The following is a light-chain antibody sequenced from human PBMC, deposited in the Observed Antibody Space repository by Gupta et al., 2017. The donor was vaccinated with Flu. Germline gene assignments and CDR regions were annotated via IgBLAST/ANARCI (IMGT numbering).Light chain of an antibody. V-gene: IGKV3-15*01. CDR1: QSVSSH. CDR2: GAS. J-gene: IGKJ3*01. Sequence: MMLSPATLSVSPGERATLSCRASQSVSSHLAWYQQRPGQAPRLLMSGASTRAPGTPLRFSGSGSGTEFTLTIGGLQSEDFAIYYCQQYDNWPPFTFGPGTRVDI. CDR3: QQYDNWPPFT.